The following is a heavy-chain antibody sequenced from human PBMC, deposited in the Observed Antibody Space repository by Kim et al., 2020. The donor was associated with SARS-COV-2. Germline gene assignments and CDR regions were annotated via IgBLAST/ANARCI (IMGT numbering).Heavy chain of an antibody. V-gene: IGHV4-59*13. CDR2: IYYNGRA. D-gene: IGHD4-17*01. Sequence: SETLSLTCTVSGGSISGYYWCWIRQPPGKGMEWLGFIYYNGRATYNSSLGSRLTMSIDTSNQFSLKMISVTAADTAIYYGGGLHSLRHEEFDPWGQGTLVTVSS. CDR1: GGSISGYY. CDR3: GGLHSLRHEEFDP. J-gene: IGHJ5*02.